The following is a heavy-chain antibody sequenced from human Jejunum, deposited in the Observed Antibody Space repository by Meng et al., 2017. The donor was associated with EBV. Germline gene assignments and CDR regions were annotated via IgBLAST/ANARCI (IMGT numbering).Heavy chain of an antibody. V-gene: IGHV3-23*01. Sequence: EVRVLGPGGGSVQPGGSLRLSCVASGFYLSRYAMTWVRQAPGKGLEWVSVISGSAGSTYYADSVKGRFTISRDTSNNTLYLQMNSLRAEDTAIYYCAKLLKYWGQGTLVTVSS. CDR1: GFYLSRYA. CDR3: AKLLKY. CDR2: ISGSAGST. J-gene: IGHJ4*02.